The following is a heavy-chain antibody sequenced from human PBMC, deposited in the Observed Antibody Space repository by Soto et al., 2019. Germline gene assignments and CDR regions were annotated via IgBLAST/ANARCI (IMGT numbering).Heavy chain of an antibody. CDR3: SSDRPDIGVGWWV. Sequence: SVKVSCEASGSGFISSGIQWVRQAHGQRLEWIGWIVVASGQTNYTQNFRGRVAITRDTSTATAYIELTGLTSEDTAVYFCSSDRPDIGVGWWVWGQGTKVPVSS. CDR1: GSGFISSG. CDR2: IVVASGQT. V-gene: IGHV1-58*02. J-gene: IGHJ6*02. D-gene: IGHD2-15*01.